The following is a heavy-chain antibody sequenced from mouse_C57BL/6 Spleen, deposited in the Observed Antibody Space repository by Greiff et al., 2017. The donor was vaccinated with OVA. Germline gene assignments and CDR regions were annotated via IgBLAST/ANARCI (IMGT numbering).Heavy chain of an antibody. Sequence: VKLMESGAELVKPGASVKLSCKASGYTFTSYWMHWVKQRPGRGLEWIGRIDPNSGGTKYNEKFKSKATLTVDKPSSTAYMQLSSLTSEDSAVYYCARDGDYGSSPLFAYWGQGTTLTVSS. V-gene: IGHV1-72*01. CDR2: IDPNSGGT. CDR3: ARDGDYGSSPLFAY. D-gene: IGHD1-1*01. J-gene: IGHJ2*01. CDR1: GYTFTSYW.